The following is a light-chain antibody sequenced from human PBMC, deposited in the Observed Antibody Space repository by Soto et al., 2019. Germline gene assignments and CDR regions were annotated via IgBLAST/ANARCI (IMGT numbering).Light chain of an antibody. J-gene: IGKJ2*01. CDR1: QSVSSGY. V-gene: IGKV3-20*01. CDR2: GAS. CDR3: QLSCSTGT. Sequence: EIVLTQSPGTLSLSPGEGATLSCRASQSVSSGYLAWYQQKPGRAPRLLIYGASSRATGTPDRFSGSGSGTDFTLTISRLEPEDFAVYYCQLSCSTGTFGQGTKLEIK.